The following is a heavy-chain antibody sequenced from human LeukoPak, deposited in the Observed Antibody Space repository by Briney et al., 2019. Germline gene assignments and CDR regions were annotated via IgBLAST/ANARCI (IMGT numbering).Heavy chain of an antibody. CDR2: TYYRSKWYN. D-gene: IGHD6-13*01. CDR3: ATEIIAAAGTDY. J-gene: IGHJ4*02. V-gene: IGHV6-1*01. CDR1: GDSVSSNSAA. Sequence: SQTLSLTCAISGDSVSSNSAAWNWTRQSPSRGLEWLGRTYYRSKWYNDYAVSVKSRITINPDTSKNQFSLQLNSVTPEDTAVYYCATEIIAAAGTDYWGQETLVTVSS.